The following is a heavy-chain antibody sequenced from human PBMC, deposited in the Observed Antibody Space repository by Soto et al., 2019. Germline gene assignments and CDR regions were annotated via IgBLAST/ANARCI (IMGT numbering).Heavy chain of an antibody. D-gene: IGHD6-13*01. CDR1: GFTVSSNY. CDR3: ARGVGSWLAENWFDP. V-gene: IGHV3-53*04. CDR2: IYSGGST. J-gene: IGHJ5*02. Sequence: EVQLVESGGGLVQPGGSLRLSCAASGFTVSSNYMSWVRQAPGKGLEWVSVIYSGGSTYYADSVKGRFTISRHNSKNTLYLQMNSLRAEDTAVYYCARGVGSWLAENWFDPWGQGTLVTVSS.